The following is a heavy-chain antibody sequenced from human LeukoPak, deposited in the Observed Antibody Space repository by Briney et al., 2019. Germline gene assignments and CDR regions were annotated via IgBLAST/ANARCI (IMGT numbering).Heavy chain of an antibody. CDR2: IRYDGSNK. V-gene: IGHV3-30*02. J-gene: IGHJ4*02. D-gene: IGHD3-22*01. Sequence: GGSLRLSCGASGFTFNNYGMNWVRQAPGKGPEWVAFIRYDGSNKYYADSMKGRFTISRDDSKNTLYLQMNSLRVEDTAVYYSAKAYCASTVCYGGGKIDYWGQGTLVTVSS. CDR1: GFTFNNYG. CDR3: AKAYCASTVCYGGGKIDY.